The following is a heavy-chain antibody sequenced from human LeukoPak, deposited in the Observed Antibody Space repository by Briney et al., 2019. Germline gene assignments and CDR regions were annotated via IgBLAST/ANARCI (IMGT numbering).Heavy chain of an antibody. D-gene: IGHD6-19*01. CDR1: GFTFDNYA. V-gene: IGHV3-9*01. J-gene: IGHJ4*02. Sequence: GGSLRLSCAASGFTFDNYAMHWVRQAPGKGLEWVSGISWNGGSTGYADSVKGRFTISRDNAKNSLYLQVNSLRAEDTALYYCAKGLRSNRAVAGTDYWGQGTLVTVSS. CDR3: AKGLRSNRAVAGTDY. CDR2: ISWNGGST.